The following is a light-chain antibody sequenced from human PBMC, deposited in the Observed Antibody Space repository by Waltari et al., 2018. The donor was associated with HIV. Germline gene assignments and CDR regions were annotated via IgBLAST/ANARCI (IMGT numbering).Light chain of an antibody. CDR3: GTWDSSLSGLV. CDR1: SSNIGNNY. CDR2: DNN. J-gene: IGLJ2*01. V-gene: IGLV1-51*01. Sequence: QSVLTQPPSVSAAPGQKVTISCSGSSSNIGNNYVSWYQQLPGTAPKLLIYDNNKRPSGIPDRFSGSKSGTSAILGITGLQTGDEADYYCGTWDSSLSGLVFGGGTKLTVL.